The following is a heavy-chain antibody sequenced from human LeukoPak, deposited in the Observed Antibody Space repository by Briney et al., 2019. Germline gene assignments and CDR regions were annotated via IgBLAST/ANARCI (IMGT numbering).Heavy chain of an antibody. CDR1: GFTFSAYA. V-gene: IGHV3-74*01. CDR3: ARGGSGSYYGVFDY. CDR2: INSDGSST. J-gene: IGHJ4*02. D-gene: IGHD1-26*01. Sequence: GGSLRLSCAASGFTFSAYAMIWVRQAPGKGLVWVSRINSDGSSTSYADSVKGRFTISRDNAKNTLYLQMNSLRAEDTAVYYCARGGSGSYYGVFDYWGQGTLVTVSS.